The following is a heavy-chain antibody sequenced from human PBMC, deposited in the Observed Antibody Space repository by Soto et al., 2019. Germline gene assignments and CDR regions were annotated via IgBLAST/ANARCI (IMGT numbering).Heavy chain of an antibody. Sequence: PSETLSLTCTVSGGSISSYYWSWIRQPPGKGLEWIGYIYYSGSTNYNPSLKSRVTISVDTSKNQFSLKLSSVTAADTAVYYCAAYGDYEGDYWGQGTLVTVSS. D-gene: IGHD4-17*01. CDR1: GGSISSYY. CDR3: AAYGDYEGDY. J-gene: IGHJ4*02. V-gene: IGHV4-59*01. CDR2: IYYSGST.